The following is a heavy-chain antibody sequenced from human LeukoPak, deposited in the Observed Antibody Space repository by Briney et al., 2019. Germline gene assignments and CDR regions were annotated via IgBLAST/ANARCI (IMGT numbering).Heavy chain of an antibody. Sequence: GRSLRLSCAASGFTFSTYGMHWVRQAPGQGLEWVAVISSDASNKYYTDSVKGRFTISRDNSQNTLYLQMNSLRAEDTALYYCAKDRDSSGSYNFDFWGQGTLVAVSS. CDR3: AKDRDSSGSYNFDF. D-gene: IGHD6-19*01. J-gene: IGHJ4*02. V-gene: IGHV3-30*18. CDR1: GFTFSTYG. CDR2: ISSDASNK.